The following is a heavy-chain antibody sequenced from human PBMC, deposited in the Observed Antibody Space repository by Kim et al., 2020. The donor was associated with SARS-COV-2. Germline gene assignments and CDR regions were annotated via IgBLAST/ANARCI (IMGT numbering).Heavy chain of an antibody. J-gene: IGHJ4*02. V-gene: IGHV3-23*01. CDR3: AKDHNPPQYYDILTGPMTFDY. CDR1: GFTFSSYA. Sequence: GGSLRLSCAASGFTFSSYAMSWVRQAPGKGLEWVSAISGSGGSTYYADSVKGRFTISRDNSKNTLYLQMNSLRAEDTAVYYCAKDHNPPQYYDILTGPMTFDYWGQGTLVTVSS. D-gene: IGHD3-9*01. CDR2: ISGSGGST.